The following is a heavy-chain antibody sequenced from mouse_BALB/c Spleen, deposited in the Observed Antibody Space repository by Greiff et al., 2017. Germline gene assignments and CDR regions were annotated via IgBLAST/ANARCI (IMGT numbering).Heavy chain of an antibody. CDR1: GYTFSSYW. V-gene: IGHV1-9*01. CDR2: ILPGSGST. D-gene: IGHD1-1*01. CDR3: AARTYGIYAMDY. Sequence: QVQLQQSGAELMKPGASVKISCKATGYTFSSYWIEWVKQRPGHGLEWIGEILPGSGSTNYNEKFKGKATFTADTSSNTAYMQLSSLTSEDSAVYYCAARTYGIYAMDYWGQGTSVTVSS. J-gene: IGHJ4*01.